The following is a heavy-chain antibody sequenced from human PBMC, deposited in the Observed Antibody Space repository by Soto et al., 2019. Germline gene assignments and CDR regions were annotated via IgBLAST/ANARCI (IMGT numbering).Heavy chain of an antibody. D-gene: IGHD2-15*01. V-gene: IGHV3-48*01. CDR3: ARGQKGEGYCSGGSCYPSAGFDY. CDR1: GLTFSYYS. J-gene: IGHJ4*02. CDR2: ISSNSETT. Sequence: GESLKISCAVSGLTFSYYSMNWVRLAPGKGLEYLSYISSNSETTYYADSVKGRFTISRDNAKNSLYLQMNDLKTEDTALYYCARGQKGEGYCSGGSCYPSAGFDYWGQGTLVTVSS.